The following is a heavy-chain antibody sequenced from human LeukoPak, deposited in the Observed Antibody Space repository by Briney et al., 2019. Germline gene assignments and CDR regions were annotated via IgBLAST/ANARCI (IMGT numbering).Heavy chain of an antibody. J-gene: IGHJ4*02. CDR2: IFYSGST. CDR3: ARDSGNGWQDVGY. D-gene: IGHD6-19*01. CDR1: GGSVSSGGYY. Sequence: SQTLSLTCTVSGGSVSSGGYYWSWIRQHPGKGPEWIGYIFYSGSTHYNPSLKSRVTISADTSKNQFSLKLSSVTAADTAVYYCARDSGNGWQDVGYWGQGTLVTVSS. V-gene: IGHV4-31*03.